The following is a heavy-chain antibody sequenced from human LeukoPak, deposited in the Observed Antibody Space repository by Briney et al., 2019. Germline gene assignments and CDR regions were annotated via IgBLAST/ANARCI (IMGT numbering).Heavy chain of an antibody. CDR2: IRYDGSNK. J-gene: IGHJ4*02. CDR1: GFTFSSYG. V-gene: IGHV3-30*02. Sequence: PGGSLRLSCAASGFTFSSYGMHWVRQAPGKGLEWVAFIRYDGSNKYYADSVRGRFTISRDNSKNTLYLQMNSLRAEDTVVYYCAKAERAAAGNFDYWGQGTLVTVSS. D-gene: IGHD6-13*01. CDR3: AKAERAAAGNFDY.